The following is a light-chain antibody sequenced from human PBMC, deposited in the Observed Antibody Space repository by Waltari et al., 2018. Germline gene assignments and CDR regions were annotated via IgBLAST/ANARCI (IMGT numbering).Light chain of an antibody. CDR2: GAS. CDR3: QQYDISPPT. CDR1: QTVRTTY. Sequence: EIEFTQSPGTLSLSPGERSALSCRASQTVRTTYLAWYHQKPGQAPTLLIYGASSRATGIPDRFSGSGSATDFSLTISSLEPEDFAVYYCQQYDISPPTFGGGTKVEIK. J-gene: IGKJ4*01. V-gene: IGKV3-20*01.